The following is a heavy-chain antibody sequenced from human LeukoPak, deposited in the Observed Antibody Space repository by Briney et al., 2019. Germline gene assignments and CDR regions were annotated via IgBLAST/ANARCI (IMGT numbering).Heavy chain of an antibody. Sequence: GGSLRLSCAVSGFTVSTNYMSWVRQAPGKGLEWVAIIHRDGSTYYADSVKGRFTTSRDNSKNTLYLQMNSLRAEDTAVYYCASLDSSGSFPFDYWGQGTLVTVSS. D-gene: IGHD1-26*01. V-gene: IGHV3-66*01. CDR2: IHRDGST. CDR1: GFTVSTNY. J-gene: IGHJ4*02. CDR3: ASLDSSGSFPFDY.